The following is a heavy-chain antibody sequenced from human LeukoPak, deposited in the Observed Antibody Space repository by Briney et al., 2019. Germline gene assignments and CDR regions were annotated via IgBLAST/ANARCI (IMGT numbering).Heavy chain of an antibody. V-gene: IGHV3-30*18. Sequence: GGSLRLSCAASGFTFSSYGMHWVRQAPGKGLEWVAVVSFDGSDKHYADSVKGRFTVSRDNSKNTLYLQMNSLRGEDTAVYYCAKDSPRNYDSSGWGQGTLVTVSS. CDR3: AKDSPRNYDSSG. D-gene: IGHD3-22*01. CDR2: VSFDGSDK. J-gene: IGHJ4*02. CDR1: GFTFSSYG.